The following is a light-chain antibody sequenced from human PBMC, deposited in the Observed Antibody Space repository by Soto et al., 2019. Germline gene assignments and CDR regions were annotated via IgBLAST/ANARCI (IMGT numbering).Light chain of an antibody. Sequence: ETVLTQSPGTLSLSPGERATLSCRASHIVSINYLAWYQQKPGQAPRLLIYVASSRATGIPDRFSGSGSGTDFTLTISRLEPEDYAVYYCQQYGNSPLTFGGGTKVDIK. CDR1: HIVSINY. J-gene: IGKJ4*01. CDR3: QQYGNSPLT. V-gene: IGKV3-20*01. CDR2: VAS.